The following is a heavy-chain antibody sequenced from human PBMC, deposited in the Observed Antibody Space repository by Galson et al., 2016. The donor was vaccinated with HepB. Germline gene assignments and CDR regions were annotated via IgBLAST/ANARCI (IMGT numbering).Heavy chain of an antibody. J-gene: IGHJ4*02. CDR3: AKDLYSTYWYAPDS. CDR2: ISWNGGSI. D-gene: IGHD6-13*01. Sequence: SLRLSCAASGFTFDDYAMHWVRQAPGKGLEWVSGISWNGGSIGYGDSVEGRFTISRDNAKNSLYLQMNSLRPEDTALYYCAKDLYSTYWYAPDSWGQGTLVTVSS. V-gene: IGHV3-9*01. CDR1: GFTFDDYA.